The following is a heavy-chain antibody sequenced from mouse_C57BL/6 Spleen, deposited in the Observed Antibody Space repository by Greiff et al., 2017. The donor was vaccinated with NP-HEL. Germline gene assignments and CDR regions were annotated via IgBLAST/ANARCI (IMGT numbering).Heavy chain of an antibody. CDR1: CYTFTSYW. V-gene: IGHV1-55*01. CDR3: ARKDYGYAMDY. Sequence: QVQLQQPGAELVKPGASVKMSCKASCYTFTSYWITWVKQRPGQGLEWIGDIYPGSGSTNYNEKFKSKATLTVDTSSSTAYMQLSSLTSEDSAVYYCARKDYGYAMDYWGQGTSVTVSS. J-gene: IGHJ4*01. D-gene: IGHD1-1*01. CDR2: IYPGSGST.